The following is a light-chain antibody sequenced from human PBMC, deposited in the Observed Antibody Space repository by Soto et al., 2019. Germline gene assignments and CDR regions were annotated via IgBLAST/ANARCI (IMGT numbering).Light chain of an antibody. V-gene: IGKV4-1*01. CDR1: QSVLYSSNNKNY. Sequence: DIVMTQCPDSLAVSLGERATINCKSSQSVLYSSNNKNYLAWYQQKPGQPPKLLIYWASTRESGVPDRFSGSGSGTDFTLTISSLQAEDVALYYCQQYYSTPLTFGGGTKVEIK. CDR3: QQYYSTPLT. CDR2: WAS. J-gene: IGKJ4*01.